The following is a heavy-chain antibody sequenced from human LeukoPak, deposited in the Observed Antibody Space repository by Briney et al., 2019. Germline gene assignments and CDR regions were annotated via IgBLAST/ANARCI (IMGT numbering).Heavy chain of an antibody. CDR3: AKDRISLKY. Sequence: GGSLRLSCAAFGFTFNTNAMSWVRQAPGKGLEWVSAIGGSGVSTYYADSVKGRFIVSRDNSKNTLHLQMNSLRPEDTAVYYCAKDRISLKYWGQGTLVAVSS. D-gene: IGHD3-16*01. J-gene: IGHJ4*02. V-gene: IGHV3-23*01. CDR2: IGGSGVST. CDR1: GFTFNTNA.